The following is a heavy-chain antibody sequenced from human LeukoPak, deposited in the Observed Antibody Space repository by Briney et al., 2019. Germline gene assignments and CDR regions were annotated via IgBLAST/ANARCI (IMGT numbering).Heavy chain of an antibody. CDR3: ARGRYCTNGVCYSGAFDI. CDR1: GGSISSSNW. Sequence: SGTLSLTCAVSGGSISSSNWWSWVRQPPGKGLEWIGEIYHSGSTNYNPSLKSRVTISVDKSKNQFSLKLSSVTAADTAVYYCARGRYCTNGVCYSGAFDIWGQGTMVTVSS. CDR2: IYHSGST. D-gene: IGHD2-8*01. V-gene: IGHV4-4*02. J-gene: IGHJ3*02.